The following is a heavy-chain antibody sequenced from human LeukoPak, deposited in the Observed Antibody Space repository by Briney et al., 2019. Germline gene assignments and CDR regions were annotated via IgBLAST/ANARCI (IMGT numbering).Heavy chain of an antibody. J-gene: IGHJ5*02. V-gene: IGHV1-69*05. D-gene: IGHD2-15*01. CDR1: GGTFSSYA. Sequence: SVKVSCKASGGTFSSYAISWVRQAPGQGLEWMGRIIPIFGTANYAQKFQGRVTITTDESTSTAYMELSGLRSEDTAVYYCAACSGGSCYEFDPWGQGTLVTVSS. CDR2: IIPIFGTA. CDR3: AACSGGSCYEFDP.